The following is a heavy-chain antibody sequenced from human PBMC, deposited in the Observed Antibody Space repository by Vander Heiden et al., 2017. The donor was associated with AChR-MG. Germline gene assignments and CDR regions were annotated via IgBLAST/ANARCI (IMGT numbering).Heavy chain of an antibody. D-gene: IGHD3-9*01. CDR3: ARGENNYDILTGYFDY. CDR2: INPSGGST. Sequence: QVQLVQSGAEVKKPGAAVKVSGKASGYTFTSYYMPWVRQAPGQGLEWIGIINPSGGSTSYAHKFQGRVSMTRDTSTSTVYMELSSLRSEDTAVYYCARGENNYDILTGYFDYWGQGTLVTVSS. V-gene: IGHV1-46*03. J-gene: IGHJ4*02. CDR1: GYTFTSYY.